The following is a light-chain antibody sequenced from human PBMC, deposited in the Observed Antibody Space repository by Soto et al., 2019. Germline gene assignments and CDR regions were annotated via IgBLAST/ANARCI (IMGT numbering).Light chain of an antibody. J-gene: IGKJ1*01. CDR1: QSVSSSY. CDR3: HQYGSSPPWT. CDR2: ETS. Sequence: EIVLTQSPGTLSLSPGERATLSCRASQSVSSSYLAWSQQRTGQAPRLLIYETSSRATGIPDMFSGSGSGTDFTLTISRLEPEDFAVYYCHQYGSSPPWTFGQGNKVDIK. V-gene: IGKV3-20*01.